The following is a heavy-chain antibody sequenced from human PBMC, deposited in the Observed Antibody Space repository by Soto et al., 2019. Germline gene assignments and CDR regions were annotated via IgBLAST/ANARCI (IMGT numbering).Heavy chain of an antibody. D-gene: IGHD3-10*01. CDR2: ISSSGSTI. J-gene: IGHJ6*02. CDR1: GFTFSSYE. Sequence: VQLVESGGGVVQPGRSLRLSCAASGFTFSSYEMNWVRQAPGKGLEWVSYISSSGSTIYYADSVKGRFTISRDNAKNSLYLQMNSLRAEDTAVYYCAREGITMVRGVIINTSYGMDVWGQGTTVTVSS. CDR3: AREGITMVRGVIINTSYGMDV. V-gene: IGHV3-48*03.